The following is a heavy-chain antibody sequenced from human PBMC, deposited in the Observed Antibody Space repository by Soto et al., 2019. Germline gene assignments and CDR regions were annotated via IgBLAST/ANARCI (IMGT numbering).Heavy chain of an antibody. CDR3: ARVGGTTGKTSNDY. J-gene: IGHJ4*02. D-gene: IGHD1-26*01. CDR2: INAGNGNT. Sequence: ASVKVSCKASGYTFTSYAIHWVRQAPGQRLEWMGWINAGNGNTKYSQKLQGRVTMTRGTSTSTAYMELRSLRSADTAVYYCARVGGTTGKTSNDYWGQGTLVTVS. CDR1: GYTFTSYA. V-gene: IGHV1-3*01.